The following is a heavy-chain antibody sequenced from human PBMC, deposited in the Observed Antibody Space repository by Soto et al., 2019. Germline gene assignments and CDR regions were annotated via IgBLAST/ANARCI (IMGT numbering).Heavy chain of an antibody. Sequence: SETLSLTCTVSGGSISSGDYYWSWIRQPPGKGLEWIGYIYYSGSTYYNPSLKSRVTISVDTSKNQFSLKLSSVTAADTAVYYCARGDYYGPGSYSLPDYWGQGTLVTVSS. CDR3: ARGDYYGPGSYSLPDY. CDR1: GGSISSGDYY. J-gene: IGHJ4*02. CDR2: IYYSGST. V-gene: IGHV4-30-4*01. D-gene: IGHD3-10*01.